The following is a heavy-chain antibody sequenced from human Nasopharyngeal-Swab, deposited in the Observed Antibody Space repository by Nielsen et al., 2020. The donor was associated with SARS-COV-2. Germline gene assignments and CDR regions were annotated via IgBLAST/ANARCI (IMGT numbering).Heavy chain of an antibody. CDR3: ARDSRVAYSMDV. J-gene: IGHJ6*02. Sequence: WIRQPPGKGLEWVSYISGGSRAIYYADSVKGRFTISRDNGKNSLYLQMSSLRDEETAVYYCARDSRVAYSMDVWGQGTTVTVSS. D-gene: IGHD2-15*01. V-gene: IGHV3-48*02. CDR2: ISGGSRAI.